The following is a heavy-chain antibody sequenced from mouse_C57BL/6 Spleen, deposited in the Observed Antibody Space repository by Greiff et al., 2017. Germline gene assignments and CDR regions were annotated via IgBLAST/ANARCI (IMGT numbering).Heavy chain of an antibody. CDR1: GFTFSSYA. J-gene: IGHJ2*01. V-gene: IGHV5-4*01. CDR3: ARGVYYGYDGGYYFDY. D-gene: IGHD2-2*01. Sequence: EVQLVESGGGLVKPGGSLKLSCAASGFTFSSYAMSWVRQTPEKRLEWVATISDGGSYTYYPDNVKGRFTISRDNAKNNLYLQMSHLKSEDTAMYYCARGVYYGYDGGYYFDYWGQGTTLTGSS. CDR2: ISDGGSYT.